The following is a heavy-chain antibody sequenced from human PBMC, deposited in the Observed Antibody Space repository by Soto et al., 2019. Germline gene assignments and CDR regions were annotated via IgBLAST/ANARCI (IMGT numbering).Heavy chain of an antibody. V-gene: IGHV3-74*01. CDR3: AAMATVTTDDSY. Sequence: APGKGLVWVSRISSDGSSKNYTDSVKGRFAISRDNAKNTVYLQMNSLRAEDTAVYYCAAMATVTTDDSYWGQGTLVTVSS. D-gene: IGHD4-4*01. J-gene: IGHJ4*02. CDR2: ISSDGSSK.